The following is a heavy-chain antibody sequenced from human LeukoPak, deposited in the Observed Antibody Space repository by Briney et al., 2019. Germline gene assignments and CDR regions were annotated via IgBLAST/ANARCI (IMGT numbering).Heavy chain of an antibody. Sequence: PGGSLRLSCAASGFTFSSYSMNWVRQAPGKGLEWVSSISSSSSYIYYADSVKGRFTISRDNAKNSLYLQMNSLRAEDMAVYYCAREHTAMDDYWGQGTLVTVSS. V-gene: IGHV3-21*01. D-gene: IGHD5-18*01. CDR1: GFTFSSYS. J-gene: IGHJ4*02. CDR2: ISSSSSYI. CDR3: AREHTAMDDY.